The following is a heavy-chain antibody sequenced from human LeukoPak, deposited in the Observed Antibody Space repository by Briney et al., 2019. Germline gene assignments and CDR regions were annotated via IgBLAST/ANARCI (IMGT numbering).Heavy chain of an antibody. V-gene: IGHV3-48*01. CDR1: GFTFSSYS. CDR2: ISSSSSTI. J-gene: IGHJ1*01. D-gene: IGHD4-17*01. CDR3: ARVDYGDYLESLGYFQH. Sequence: GGSLRLSCAASGFTFSSYSMNWVRQAPGKGLEWVSYISSSSSTIYYADSVKGRFTISRDNAKNSLYLQMNSLRAEDTAVYYCARVDYGDYLESLGYFQHWGQGTLVTVSS.